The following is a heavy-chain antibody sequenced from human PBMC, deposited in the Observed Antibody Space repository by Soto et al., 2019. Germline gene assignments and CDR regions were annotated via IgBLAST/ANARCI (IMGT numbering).Heavy chain of an antibody. J-gene: IGHJ6*02. CDR3: ARAAYDSSGWYFYYYGMDV. CDR2: TYFRSKWYN. V-gene: IGHV6-1*01. D-gene: IGHD6-19*01. Sequence: PSQTLSLTCAISGDSVSSNTASWNWIRQSPSRGLEWLGRTYFRSKWYNDYAVSVKSRIIINPDTSNNQFSLQLNSVTPEDTAVYYCARAAYDSSGWYFYYYGMDVWGQGTTVTVSS. CDR1: GDSVSSNTAS.